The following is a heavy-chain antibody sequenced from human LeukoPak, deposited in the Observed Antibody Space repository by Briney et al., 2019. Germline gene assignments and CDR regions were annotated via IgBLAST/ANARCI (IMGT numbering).Heavy chain of an antibody. Sequence: GGSLRLSCAASGFTFSSYAMSWVRQAPGKGLEWVSFISSGGTTISYAESVRGRFTISRDNARNSLFLQMNSLRVEDTAVYYCAXDLXPYVDPEYFDHWGQGTLVTVSS. CDR2: ISSGGTTI. J-gene: IGHJ4*02. D-gene: IGHD3-9*01. CDR1: GFTFSSYA. V-gene: IGHV3-48*03. CDR3: AXDLXPYVDPEYFDH.